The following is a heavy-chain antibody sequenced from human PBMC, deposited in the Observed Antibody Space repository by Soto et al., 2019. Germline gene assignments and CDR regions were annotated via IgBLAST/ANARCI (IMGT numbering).Heavy chain of an antibody. V-gene: IGHV3-30*18. CDR1: GFTFSSYG. CDR3: AKDLSTGGSPLTLGYYDGMDV. Sequence: VQLVESGGGVVQPGRSLRLSCAASGFTFSSYGMHWVRQAPGKGLEWVAVISYDGSNKYYSDSVKGRFTISRDNSKNSLYLHMNSLRAEDTAVYYCAKDLSTGGSPLTLGYYDGMDVWGRGTTVTVSS. CDR2: ISYDGSNK. J-gene: IGHJ6*02. D-gene: IGHD1-26*01.